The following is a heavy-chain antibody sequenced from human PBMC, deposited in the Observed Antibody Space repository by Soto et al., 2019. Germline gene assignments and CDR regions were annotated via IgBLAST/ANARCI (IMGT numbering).Heavy chain of an antibody. D-gene: IGHD6-6*01. J-gene: IGHJ6*03. V-gene: IGHV1-18*01. CDR3: ARAGQLGPHYYYDVDF. Sequence: ASVKVSCKASGYTFTSYGISWVRQAPGQGLEWMGWISAYNGNTNYAQKLQGRVTMTTDTSTSTAYMELRSLRSDDTAVYYCARAGQLGPHYYYDVDFWGDGTTTTVAS. CDR2: ISAYNGNT. CDR1: GYTFTSYG.